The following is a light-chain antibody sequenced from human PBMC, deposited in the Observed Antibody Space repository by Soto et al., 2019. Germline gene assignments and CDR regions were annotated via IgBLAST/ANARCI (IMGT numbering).Light chain of an antibody. CDR1: QSLLHSNGYNY. J-gene: IGKJ3*01. CDR2: LGS. V-gene: IGKV2-28*01. CDR3: MQALQTPFT. Sequence: DIVMTQSPLSLPVTPGEPASISCRSSQSLLHSNGYNYLDWYLQKPGQSPLLLIYLGSNRASGVPDRFSGSGSGTDFTLKISRVEAEDVGVYYCMQALQTPFTFGPGPKVDIK.